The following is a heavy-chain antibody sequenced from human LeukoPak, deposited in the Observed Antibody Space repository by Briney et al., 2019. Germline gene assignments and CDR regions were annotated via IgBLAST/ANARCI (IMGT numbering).Heavy chain of an antibody. J-gene: IGHJ5*02. CDR3: ANEVSGGSHHEWVES. D-gene: IGHD3-16*01. Sequence: AGRSLSLSCAASGIVFDDYTMHWVRQAPGKGPGWVSIISGDRVETNYADSVKGRFTISRDNSKDSLYLQRNSLKTEDSALYDCANEVSGGSHHEWVESWGPGTLVTVSS. V-gene: IGHV3-43*01. CDR2: ISGDRVET. CDR1: GIVFDDYT.